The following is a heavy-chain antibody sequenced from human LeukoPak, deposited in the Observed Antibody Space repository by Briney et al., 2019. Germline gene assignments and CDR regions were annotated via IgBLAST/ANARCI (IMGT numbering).Heavy chain of an antibody. V-gene: IGHV3-7*01. CDR1: GFTFSAHW. CDR3: ARDLYSQY. D-gene: IGHD2-21*01. CDR2: IKEDGSEK. Sequence: TGGSLRLSCAASGFTFSAHWMSWVRQAPGKGLERVANIKEDGSEKYYVDSVKGRFTISRDIAKNSLYLEMNSLRAEDTAVYYCARDLYSQYWGQGTLVTVSS. J-gene: IGHJ4*02.